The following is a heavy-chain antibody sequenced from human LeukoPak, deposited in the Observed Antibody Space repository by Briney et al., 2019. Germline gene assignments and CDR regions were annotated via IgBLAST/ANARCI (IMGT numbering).Heavy chain of an antibody. D-gene: IGHD3-10*01. J-gene: IGHJ5*02. V-gene: IGHV1-69*06. CDR3: ARGAKFRSYGSGTYYTSLPFDP. Sequence: SVKVSCKASGGTFSSYAISWVRQAPGQGLEWMGGIIPIFGTANYAQKFQGRVTITADKSTSTAYMELSSLRSEDTAVYYCARGAKFRSYGSGTYYTSLPFDPWGQGTLVTVSS. CDR1: GGTFSSYA. CDR2: IIPIFGTA.